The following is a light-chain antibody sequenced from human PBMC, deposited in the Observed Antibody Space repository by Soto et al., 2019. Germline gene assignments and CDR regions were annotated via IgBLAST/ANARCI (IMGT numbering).Light chain of an antibody. Sequence: QSALTQPASLSGSPGQSITISFTGTSSDIGAYDYVSWFQQHPGNAPKLMISEVNNRPSGVSNRLSGTNSGNTDYPTISGPQVEDDAEDFFSSFTTTSPHVFGTGTKLTVL. CDR3: SSFTTTSPHV. J-gene: IGLJ1*01. CDR1: SSDIGAYDY. CDR2: EVN. V-gene: IGLV2-14*01.